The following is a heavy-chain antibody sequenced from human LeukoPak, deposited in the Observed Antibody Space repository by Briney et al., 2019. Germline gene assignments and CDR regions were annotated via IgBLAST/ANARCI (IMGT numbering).Heavy chain of an antibody. CDR3: ATAYGSGSYYPDYYYYGMDV. V-gene: IGHV4-30-4*01. D-gene: IGHD3-10*01. Sequence: SETLSLTCTVSGGSISSGDYYWSWIRQPPGKGLEWIGYIYYSGSTYYNPSLKSRVTISVDTSKNQFSLKLSSVTAADTAVYYCATAYGSGSYYPDYYYYGMDVWGQGTTVTVSS. J-gene: IGHJ6*02. CDR1: GGSISSGDYY. CDR2: IYYSGST.